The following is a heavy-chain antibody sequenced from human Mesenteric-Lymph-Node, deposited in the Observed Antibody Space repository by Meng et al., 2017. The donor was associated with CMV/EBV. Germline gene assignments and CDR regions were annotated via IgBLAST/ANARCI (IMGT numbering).Heavy chain of an antibody. CDR3: ARTYSGYDLGDFDI. D-gene: IGHD5-12*01. Sequence: SVKVSCKASGGTFSSYAISWVRQAPGQGLEWIGRIIPIPGIANYAQKFQGRVTITADKSTSTAYMELSSLKSEDTAVYYCARTYSGYDLGDFDIWGQGTLVTVSS. CDR2: IIPIPGIA. V-gene: IGHV1-69*10. J-gene: IGHJ3*02. CDR1: GGTFSSYA.